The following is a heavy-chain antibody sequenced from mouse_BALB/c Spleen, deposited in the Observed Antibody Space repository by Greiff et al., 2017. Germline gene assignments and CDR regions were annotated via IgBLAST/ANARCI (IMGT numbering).Heavy chain of an antibody. Sequence: VQLQQPGAELVRPGASVKLSCKASGYTFTSYWINWVKQRPGQGLEWIGNIYPSDSYTNYNQKFKDKATLTVDKSSSTAYMQLSSPTSEDSAVYYCTREEYWGQGTTLTVSS. CDR2: IYPSDSYT. CDR3: TREEY. V-gene: IGHV1-69*02. CDR1: GYTFTSYW. J-gene: IGHJ2*01.